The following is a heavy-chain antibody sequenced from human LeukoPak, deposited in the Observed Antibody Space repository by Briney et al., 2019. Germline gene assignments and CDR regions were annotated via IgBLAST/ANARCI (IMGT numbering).Heavy chain of an antibody. Sequence: ASVKVSCKASGYTFTSYGISWVRQAPGQGLEWMGWISAYNGNTNYAQKLQGRVTMTTDTSTSTAYMELRSLRSDDTAVYYCARENWNDSLGAFDIWGQGTMVTVSS. CDR2: ISAYNGNT. J-gene: IGHJ3*02. CDR3: ARENWNDSLGAFDI. V-gene: IGHV1-18*01. CDR1: GYTFTSYG. D-gene: IGHD1-1*01.